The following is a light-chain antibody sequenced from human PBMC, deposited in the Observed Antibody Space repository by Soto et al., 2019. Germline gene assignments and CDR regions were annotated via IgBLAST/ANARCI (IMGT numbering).Light chain of an antibody. Sequence: EIVLTQSPGTLSLSPGERATLSCRASQSINSRYLAWYQQKPGQAPRLLIYGASSRATGIPDRFSGSGSVTDFTLTISRLEPEDWAVYYCQQFGSSPGFTFGPGTKVYIK. CDR3: QQFGSSPGFT. J-gene: IGKJ3*01. CDR2: GAS. V-gene: IGKV3-20*01. CDR1: QSINSRY.